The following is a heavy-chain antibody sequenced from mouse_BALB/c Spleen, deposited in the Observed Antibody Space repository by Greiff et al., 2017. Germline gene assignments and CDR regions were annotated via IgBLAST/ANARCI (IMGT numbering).Heavy chain of an antibody. CDR2: INPSNGRT. Sequence: VQLQQPGAELVKPGASVKLSCKASGYTFTSYWMHWVKQRPGQGLEWIGEINPSNGRTNYNEKFKSKATLTVDKSSSTAYMQLSSLTSEDSAVYYCAKIEDGYYVGDYWGQGTTLTVSS. CDR1: GYTFTSYW. D-gene: IGHD2-3*01. V-gene: IGHV1S81*02. CDR3: AKIEDGYYVGDY. J-gene: IGHJ2*01.